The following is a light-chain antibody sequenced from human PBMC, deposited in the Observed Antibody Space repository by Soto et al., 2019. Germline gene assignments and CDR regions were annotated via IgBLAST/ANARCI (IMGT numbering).Light chain of an antibody. V-gene: IGKV1-6*01. CDR1: QGIRND. CDR3: LQDYDYPLT. J-gene: IGKJ4*01. Sequence: AIQVTQSPSSLSASVGDRVTITCRASQGIRNDLGWYQQKSGKPPKLLIYATSRLQSGVPSRFSGSGSGTDFTLTISSLQPEDFATYYCLQDYDYPLTFGGGTKVQIK. CDR2: ATS.